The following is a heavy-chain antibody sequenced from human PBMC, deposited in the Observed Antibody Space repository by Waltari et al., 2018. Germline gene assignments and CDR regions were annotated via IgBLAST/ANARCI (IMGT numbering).Heavy chain of an antibody. V-gene: IGHV4-59*01. CDR2: IYYSGST. CDR1: GGSISSYY. Sequence: QVQLQESGPGLVKPSETLSLTCTVSGGSISSYYWSWNRQPPGNGLEWIGYIYYSGSTNYNPSLKSRVTISVDTSKNQFSLKLSSVTAADTAVYYCARKTVLFAFDIWGQGTMVTVSS. J-gene: IGHJ3*02. D-gene: IGHD3-10*01. CDR3: ARKTVLFAFDI.